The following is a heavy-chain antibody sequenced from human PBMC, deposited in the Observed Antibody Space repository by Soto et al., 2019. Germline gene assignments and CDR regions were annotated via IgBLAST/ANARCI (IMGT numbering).Heavy chain of an antibody. J-gene: IGHJ4*02. V-gene: IGHV1-8*02. CDR1: GSSFSDCH. CDR2: MNPNSGNT. D-gene: IGHD6-6*01. Sequence: ASVQFSCEASGSSFSDCHMHWVLQAPGQGLDWMGWMNPNSGNTGYAQKFSGRVTRTRYTSNSTAYMELRSLSSEDTALYYCASSVRYWGKVTLVTACS. CDR3: ASSVRY.